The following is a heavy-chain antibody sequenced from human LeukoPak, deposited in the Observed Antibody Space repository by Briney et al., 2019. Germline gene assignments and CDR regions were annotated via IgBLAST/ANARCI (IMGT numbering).Heavy chain of an antibody. CDR3: ARHREGYCSGGTCPYYFDF. Sequence: SETLSLTGTVSGGSISNYYWSWLRQPPGKGLEWIGYIYYSESARYNPSLKSRVTMSVDTSKNQFSLSLNSVTAAGTAVYYCARHREGYCSGGTCPYYFDFWGQGTLVTVSS. J-gene: IGHJ4*02. CDR2: IYYSESA. D-gene: IGHD2-15*01. CDR1: GGSISNYY. V-gene: IGHV4-59*08.